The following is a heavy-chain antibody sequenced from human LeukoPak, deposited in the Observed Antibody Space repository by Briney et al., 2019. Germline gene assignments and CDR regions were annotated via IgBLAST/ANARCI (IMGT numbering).Heavy chain of an antibody. D-gene: IGHD6-13*01. CDR3: ARGQPPSYYDMDV. J-gene: IGHJ6*02. CDR1: GFIYRSYG. CDR2: IWSDGSTK. Sequence: GGSLRLSRAASGFIYRSYGMHGVRQAPGKGLEWVAVIWSDGSTKYYADSVKGRFTISRDNSKNTLYLQMNSLRAEDTAVYYCARGQPPSYYDMDVWGQGTTVTVSS. V-gene: IGHV3-33*08.